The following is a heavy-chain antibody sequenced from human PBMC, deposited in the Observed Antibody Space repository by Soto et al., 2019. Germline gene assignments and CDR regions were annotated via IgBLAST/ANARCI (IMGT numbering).Heavy chain of an antibody. CDR3: VMYVRAGGSFRGLDT. V-gene: IGHV3-33*02. CDR2: MWYDGTEH. CDR1: GFPVSNYG. D-gene: IGHD1-26*01. Sequence: QVQLVESGGGVVQPGKSLRLSCAASGFPVSNYGMHWVRQAPGKGLEWVALMWYDGTEHSAVDPVKGRFPTSRDNSGTVLFLEMNGLLTAETAVYYCVMYVRAGGSFRGLDTWGQGTEVIVSS. J-gene: IGHJ5*02.